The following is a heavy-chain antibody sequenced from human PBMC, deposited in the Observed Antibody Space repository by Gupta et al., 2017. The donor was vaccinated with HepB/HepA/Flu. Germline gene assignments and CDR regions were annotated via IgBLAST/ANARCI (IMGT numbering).Heavy chain of an antibody. V-gene: IGHV3-30*18. CDR2: IPYDGSNK. CDR1: GFTFSSYG. CDR3: EKDMTTQGYSGTDV. Sequence: QVQLVESGGGVVQPGRSLRLSCAASGFTFSSYGMHWVRQAPGKGLEWVAVIPYDGSNKYYGDSVKGRFTISRDNSKNTLYLQMNSLRAEDTAVYYCEKDMTTQGYSGTDVWGQGTTVTVSS. J-gene: IGHJ6*02. D-gene: IGHD4-11*01.